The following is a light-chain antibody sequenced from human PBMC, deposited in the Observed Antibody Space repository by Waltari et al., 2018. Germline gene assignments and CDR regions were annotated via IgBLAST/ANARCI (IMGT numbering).Light chain of an antibody. Sequence: DIVMTQSPDSLAVSLGERATINCKSTQSVLYSSNNKNYLAWYQQKPRQPPKLLIYWASTRASGVPDRLSGSGSGTDFTLTISSLQAEDVAVYYCQQYYSTPYTFGQGTKLEIK. CDR2: WAS. J-gene: IGKJ2*01. CDR1: QSVLYSSNNKNY. V-gene: IGKV4-1*01. CDR3: QQYYSTPYT.